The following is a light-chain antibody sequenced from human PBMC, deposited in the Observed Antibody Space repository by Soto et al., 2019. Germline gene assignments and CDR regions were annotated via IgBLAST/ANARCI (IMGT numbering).Light chain of an antibody. CDR1: SSNIGAGYD. CDR3: QSYDSSLSGVV. Sequence: QSVLTQPPSVSGAPGQRVTISCTGSSSNIGAGYDVHWYQQLPGTAPKLLIYGNSNRPSGVPDRFSGSKSDTSASLAITGLQAEDEADYYCQSYDSSLSGVVFGGGTKLT. J-gene: IGLJ2*01. CDR2: GNS. V-gene: IGLV1-40*01.